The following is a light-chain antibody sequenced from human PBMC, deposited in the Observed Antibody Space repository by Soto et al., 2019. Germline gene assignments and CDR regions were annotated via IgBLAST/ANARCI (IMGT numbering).Light chain of an antibody. CDR2: EVS. V-gene: IGLV2-18*02. CDR1: STDVGSYNR. CDR3: SSYTSSSAWV. Sequence: QSALTQPPSVSGSPGQSGTISCTGTSTDVGSYNRVSWYQQPPGTAPKLMIYEVSNRPSGVPDRFSGSKSGNTASLTISGLQAEDEADYYCSSYTSSSAWVFGGGTKLTVL. J-gene: IGLJ2*01.